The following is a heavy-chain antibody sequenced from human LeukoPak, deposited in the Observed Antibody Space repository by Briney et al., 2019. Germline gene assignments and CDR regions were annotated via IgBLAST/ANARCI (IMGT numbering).Heavy chain of an antibody. CDR1: GGTFSSYA. CDR2: ISAYNGNT. D-gene: IGHD3-10*01. CDR3: ARDNGSGYWYFDP. V-gene: IGHV1-18*01. J-gene: IGHJ2*01. Sequence: GASVKVSCKASGGTFSSYAISWVRQAPGQGLEWMGWISAYNGNTNYAQKLEGRVTMTTDTSTSTAYMELRSLRSDDTAVYYCARDNGSGYWYFDPWGRGTLVTVSS.